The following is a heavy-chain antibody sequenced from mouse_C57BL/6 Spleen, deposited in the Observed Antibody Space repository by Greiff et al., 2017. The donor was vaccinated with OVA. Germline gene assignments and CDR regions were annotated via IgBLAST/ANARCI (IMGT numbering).Heavy chain of an antibody. V-gene: IGHV5-4*01. Sequence: EVQLVESGGGLVKPGGSLKLSCAASGFTFSSYAMSWVRQTPEKRLEWVATISDGGSYTYYPDNVKGRFTISRDNAKNNLYLQMSHLKAEDTAMYYCARADYWGQGTTLTVSS. CDR1: GFTFSSYA. CDR3: ARADY. CDR2: ISDGGSYT. J-gene: IGHJ2*01.